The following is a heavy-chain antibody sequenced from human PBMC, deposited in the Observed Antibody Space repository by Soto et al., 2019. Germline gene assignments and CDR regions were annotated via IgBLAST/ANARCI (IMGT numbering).Heavy chain of an antibody. Sequence: PGGSLRLSCAASGFTFSSYSMNWVRQAPGKGLEWVSSISSSSSYIYYADSVKGRFTISRDNAKNSLYLQMNSLRAEDTAVYYCARDRLGARFLYLNYWGQGTLVTVSS. D-gene: IGHD1-26*01. CDR3: ARDRLGARFLYLNY. CDR1: GFTFSSYS. CDR2: ISSSSSYI. V-gene: IGHV3-21*01. J-gene: IGHJ4*02.